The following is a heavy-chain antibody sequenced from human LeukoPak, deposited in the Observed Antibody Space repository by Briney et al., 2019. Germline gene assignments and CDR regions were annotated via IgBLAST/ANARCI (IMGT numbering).Heavy chain of an antibody. Sequence: GESLRLSCATSGFNFDRYTIHWVRQAPGKGPEWVSLAGWAGGTTFYSDSVRGRFTISRDSGRKSVYLQMNSLTTDDTAFYFCAKELDTMFFDYWGQGALVTVSS. CDR1: GFNFDRYT. CDR3: AKELDTMFFDY. D-gene: IGHD3-10*02. CDR2: AGWAGGTT. V-gene: IGHV3-43*01. J-gene: IGHJ4*02.